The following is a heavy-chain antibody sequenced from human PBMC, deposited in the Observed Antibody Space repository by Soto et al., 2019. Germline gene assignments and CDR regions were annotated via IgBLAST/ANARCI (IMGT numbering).Heavy chain of an antibody. CDR1: GFPFSNYS. CDR2: ISGSGGST. V-gene: IGHV3-23*01. J-gene: IGHJ5*02. D-gene: IGHD1-1*01. Sequence: GGSLSLSCAASGFPFSNYSMSWVRQAPGKGLEWVSTISGSGGSTYYADSVKGRFAISRDNSKNTLYLQLNSLRAEDTAVYYCAKDRTTAGTTVRFDPWGQGTLVTVSS. CDR3: AKDRTTAGTTVRFDP.